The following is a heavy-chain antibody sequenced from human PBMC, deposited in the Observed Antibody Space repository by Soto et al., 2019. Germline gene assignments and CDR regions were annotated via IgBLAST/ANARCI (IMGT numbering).Heavy chain of an antibody. CDR2: IFHTGRA. Sequence: QVQLQESGPGLMKPSGTLSLTCAVSGGSITSNWGSWVLQPPGKGLEWIAEIFHTGRANYNPSLMGRLTISMDKSRNHLSLSLNSGTAADTAVYYCARHIAVSGTRGFDHWGQGTLVTVSS. D-gene: IGHD2-21*01. CDR1: GGSITSNW. V-gene: IGHV4-4*02. J-gene: IGHJ4*02. CDR3: ARHIAVSGTRGFDH.